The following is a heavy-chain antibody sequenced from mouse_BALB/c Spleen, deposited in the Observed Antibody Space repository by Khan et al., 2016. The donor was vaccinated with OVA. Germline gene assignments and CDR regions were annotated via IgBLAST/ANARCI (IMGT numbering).Heavy chain of an antibody. J-gene: IGHJ3*01. CDR1: GYSFTSYY. CDR3: SRHGYVAWFTY. V-gene: IGHV1S135*01. D-gene: IGHD2-2*01. Sequence: VQLQQSGPELMKPGASVKISCKASGYSFTSYYIHWVMESHGKSLEWIGYIDPFSGDTTYNQKFKGKATLTVDKSSSTDYILLSNLKSEDSAVYYCSRHGYVAWFTYWGQGTLVTVSA. CDR2: IDPFSGDT.